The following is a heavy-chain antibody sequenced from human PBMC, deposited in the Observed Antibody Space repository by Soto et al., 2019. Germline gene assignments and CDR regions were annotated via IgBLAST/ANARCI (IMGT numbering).Heavy chain of an antibody. Sequence: QVQLLESGPGLVKPSETLSLTCTVSGGSISSYYWSWIRQPPGKGLEWIGYIFYSGSTNYNPSLKSRVTRSVDTSKNQFSLKLSSVTAADTAVYYCARQGLQWLPEGRDYFDYWGQGTLVTVSS. D-gene: IGHD6-19*01. CDR1: GGSISSYY. CDR2: IFYSGST. V-gene: IGHV4-59*08. J-gene: IGHJ4*01. CDR3: ARQGLQWLPEGRDYFDY.